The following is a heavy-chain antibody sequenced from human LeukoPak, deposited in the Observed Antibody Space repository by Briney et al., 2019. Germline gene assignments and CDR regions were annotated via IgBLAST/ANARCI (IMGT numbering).Heavy chain of an antibody. D-gene: IGHD1-26*01. J-gene: IGHJ4*02. V-gene: IGHV4-39*07. CDR1: GGSISSSSYY. CDR2: IYYSGST. Sequence: SETLSLTCTVSGGSISSSSYYWGWIRQPPGKGLEWIGSIYYSGSTYYNPSLKSRVTISVDTSKNQFSLKLSSVTAADTAVYYCARTNPEWELREFDYWGQGTLVTVSS. CDR3: ARTNPEWELREFDY.